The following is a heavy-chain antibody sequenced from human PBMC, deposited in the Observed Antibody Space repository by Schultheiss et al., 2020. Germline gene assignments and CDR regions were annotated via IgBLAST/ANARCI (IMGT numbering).Heavy chain of an antibody. CDR3: ARRGVTAAGNFDY. J-gene: IGHJ4*02. D-gene: IGHD6-13*01. CDR1: GGSISSCYYY. V-gene: IGHV4-31*03. CDR2: IYYSGST. Sequence: SETLSLTCTVSGGSISSCYYYWIWIRQHPGQGLEWLGYIYYSGSTYYNPSLKSRVTISVDTSKNQFSLTLSSVTAADTAVYYCARRGVTAAGNFDYWGQGTLVTVSS.